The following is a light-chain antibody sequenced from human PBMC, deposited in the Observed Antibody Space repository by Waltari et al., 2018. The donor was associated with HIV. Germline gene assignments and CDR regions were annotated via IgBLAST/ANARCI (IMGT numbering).Light chain of an antibody. J-gene: IGLJ2*01. V-gene: IGLV1-44*01. CDR1: RFNIGSNS. CDR3: AAWDDNLNGL. Sequence: QSGLTQPPSASGTPGQRVTISCSGGRFNIGSNSVTWYQQLPGAAPRLLIYTSNQRPSGVPDRFSGSKSGTSASLAISGLQSEDEADYYCAAWDDNLNGLFGGGTKLTVL. CDR2: TSN.